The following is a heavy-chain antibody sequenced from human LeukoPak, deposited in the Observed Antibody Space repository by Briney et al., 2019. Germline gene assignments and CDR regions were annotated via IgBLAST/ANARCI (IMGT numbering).Heavy chain of an antibody. CDR2: ITGSGATT. V-gene: IGHV3-23*01. J-gene: IGHJ3*02. Sequence: PGGSLRLSCAASGFTFSTFGMSWVRRAPGKGPEWVSGITGSGATTYYADSVKGRFTISRDNSQNTLYLQMNSLRAEDTAVYYCAREVAEALDIWGQGTMVTVSS. D-gene: IGHD2-15*01. CDR1: GFTFSTFG. CDR3: AREVAEALDI.